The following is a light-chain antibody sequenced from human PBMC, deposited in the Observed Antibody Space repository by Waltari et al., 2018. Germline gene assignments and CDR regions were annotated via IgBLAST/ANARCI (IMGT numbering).Light chain of an antibody. CDR1: QSVSRN. V-gene: IGKV3-15*01. J-gene: IGKJ3*01. CDR3: QQFTKWPFT. Sequence: EIVLTQSPATLSLSPGERATLSCRASQSVSRNLAWYQRKPGQPPRLLIYGASIRATGIPDTFSGSGSGTDFTLTIRSLEPEDFAVYYCQQFTKWPFTFGPGTKVDIK. CDR2: GAS.